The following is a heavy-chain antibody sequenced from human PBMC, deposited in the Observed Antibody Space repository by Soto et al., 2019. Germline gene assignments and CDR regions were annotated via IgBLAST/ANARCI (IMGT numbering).Heavy chain of an antibody. CDR2: LYYSGST. V-gene: IGHV4-59*01. CDR1: GGSFSGYY. Sequence: SETLSLTCAVYGGSFSGYYWSWIRQPPGKGLEWIGYLYYSGSTNYNPSLKSRVTISVDTSKNQFSLKLSSVTAADTAVYYCARGVVVPATFYYWGQGSLVTVSS. D-gene: IGHD2-2*01. J-gene: IGHJ4*02. CDR3: ARGVVVPATFYY.